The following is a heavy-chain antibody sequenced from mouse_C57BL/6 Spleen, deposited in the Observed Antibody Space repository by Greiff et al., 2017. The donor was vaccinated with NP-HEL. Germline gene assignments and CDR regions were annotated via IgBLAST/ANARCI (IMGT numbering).Heavy chain of an antibody. D-gene: IGHD1-1*01. CDR2: IYPGSGST. V-gene: IGHV1-55*01. CDR1: GYTFTSYW. Sequence: QVQLQQPGAELVKPGASVKMSCKASGYTFTSYWITWVKQRPGQGLEWIGDIYPGSGSTNYNEKFKSKATLTVDTSSSTAYMQLSSLTSEDSAVYYCARGGGGRGLYYAMDYWGQGTSVTVSS. CDR3: ARGGGGRGLYYAMDY. J-gene: IGHJ4*01.